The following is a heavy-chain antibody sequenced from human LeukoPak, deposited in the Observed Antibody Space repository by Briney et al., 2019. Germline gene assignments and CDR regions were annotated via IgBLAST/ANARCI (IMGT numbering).Heavy chain of an antibody. CDR3: ARRRGYYYYYYMDV. V-gene: IGHV4-34*01. Sequence: SETLSLTCAVYGRSFSDYYWSLIRQPPGKGLEWSGEINHSGSTNYNPSLKSRVTISVDTSKNQFSLKLSSVTAADTAVYYCARRRGYYYYYYMDVWGKGTTVTISS. CDR2: INHSGST. CDR1: GRSFSDYY. J-gene: IGHJ6*03.